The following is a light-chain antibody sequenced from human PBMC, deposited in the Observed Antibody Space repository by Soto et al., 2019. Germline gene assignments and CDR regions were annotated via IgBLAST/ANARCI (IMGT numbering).Light chain of an antibody. J-gene: IGKJ1*01. CDR2: KAS. V-gene: IGKV1-5*03. CDR3: QQYNSYTWT. CDR1: QSISSW. Sequence: DIQMTQSPSTLSASVGDRVTITCRASQSISSWLAWYQQKPGKAPKLLIYKASSLESGVPSRFSGSGSGTEFTLTXSSLQPDDFATYYCQQYNSYTWTFGQGTKVDI.